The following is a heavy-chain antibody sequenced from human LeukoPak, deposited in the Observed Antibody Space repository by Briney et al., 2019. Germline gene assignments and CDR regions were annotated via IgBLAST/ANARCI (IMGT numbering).Heavy chain of an antibody. CDR3: ARDKGKWEHFWFFDY. V-gene: IGHV1-18*01. CDR1: GYTFTSYG. J-gene: IGHJ4*02. D-gene: IGHD1-26*01. Sequence: EASVKVSCKASGYTFTSYGISWVRQAPGQGLEWMGWISAYNGDTNYAQKFRGRVTMTTDTSTSAAYMELRSLRSDDTAVYYCARDKGKWEHFWFFDYWGQGTLVTVSS. CDR2: ISAYNGDT.